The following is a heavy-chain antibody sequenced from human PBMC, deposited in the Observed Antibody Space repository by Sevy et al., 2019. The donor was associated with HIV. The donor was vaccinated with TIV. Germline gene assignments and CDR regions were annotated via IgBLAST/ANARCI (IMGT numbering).Heavy chain of an antibody. CDR3: ARGVVVVPAAMLPFDP. Sequence: ASVNVSCKASGYTFTGYYMHWVRQAPGQGLEWMGWINPNSGGTNYAQKFQGRVTMTRDTSISTAYMELSRLRSDDTAVYYCARGVVVVPAAMLPFDPWGQGTLVTVSS. CDR1: GYTFTGYY. J-gene: IGHJ5*02. D-gene: IGHD2-2*01. V-gene: IGHV1-2*02. CDR2: INPNSGGT.